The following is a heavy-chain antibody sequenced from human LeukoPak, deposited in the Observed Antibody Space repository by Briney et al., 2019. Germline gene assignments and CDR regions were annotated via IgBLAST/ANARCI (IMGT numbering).Heavy chain of an antibody. J-gene: IGHJ5*02. CDR3: ARPNPGIAAAGTPGGFDP. D-gene: IGHD6-13*01. V-gene: IGHV1-2*06. CDR1: AYTFTGYY. CDR2: INPNSGGT. Sequence: ASVKVSCKASAYTFTGYYMHWVRQAPGQGLEWMGRINPNSGGTNYAQKFQGRVTMTRDTSISTAYMELSRLRSDDTAVYYCARPNPGIAAAGTPGGFDPWGQGTLVTVSS.